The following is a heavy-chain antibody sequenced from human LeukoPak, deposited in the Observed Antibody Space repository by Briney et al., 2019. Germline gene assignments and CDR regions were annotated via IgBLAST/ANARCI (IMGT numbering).Heavy chain of an antibody. CDR1: GYTLTELS. CDR3: APREVNNFWSGYYT. D-gene: IGHD3-3*01. J-gene: IGHJ5*02. CDR2: FDPEDGET. Sequence: GASVKVSCKVSGYTLTELSMHWVRQAPGKGLEWMGGFDPEDGETIYAQKFQGRVTMTEDTSTDTAYMELSSLRSEDTAVYYCAPREVNNFWSGYYTWGQGTLVTVSS. V-gene: IGHV1-24*01.